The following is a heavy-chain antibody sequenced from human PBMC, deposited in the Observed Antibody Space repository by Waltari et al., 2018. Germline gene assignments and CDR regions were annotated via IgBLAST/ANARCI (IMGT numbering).Heavy chain of an antibody. V-gene: IGHV1-69*12. J-gene: IGHJ5*01. D-gene: IGHD1-1*01. CDR3: SRRQIGGPLDP. CDR1: GDTFGRFA. Sequence: QVHLVQSGAEVKKPGSSVKVSCKASGDTFGRFAIAWVRQAPGQGLEWMGGLIPCFGTPNYAQEFQGRLTITADESANTVYMELGSLRPDDTAVYFCSRRQIGGPLDPWGQGTLVTVSS. CDR2: LIPCFGTP.